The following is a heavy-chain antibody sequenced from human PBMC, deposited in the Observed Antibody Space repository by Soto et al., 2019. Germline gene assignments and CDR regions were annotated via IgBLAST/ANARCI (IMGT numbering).Heavy chain of an antibody. Sequence: PSETLSLTCAVYGGSLSEYYWSWIRQPPGKALEWIGEVDHSGSFNYNPSLKSRVTISVDTSKNHFSLRLTSVTAADTAVYYCARYCNNSDCRHLYYFDYWGLGTLVTVSS. CDR1: GGSLSEYY. D-gene: IGHD2-8*01. V-gene: IGHV4-34*01. CDR3: ARYCNNSDCRHLYYFDY. CDR2: VDHSGSF. J-gene: IGHJ4*02.